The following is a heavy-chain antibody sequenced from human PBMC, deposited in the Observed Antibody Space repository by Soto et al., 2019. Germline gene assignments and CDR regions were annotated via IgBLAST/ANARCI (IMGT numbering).Heavy chain of an antibody. CDR2: INHSGST. D-gene: IGHD3-16*02. CDR1: GGSFSGYY. CDR3: ARGGLSRHYDYIWGSYRLGINWFDP. Sequence: PSETLSLTCAVYGGSFSGYYWSWIRQPPGKGLEWIGEINHSGSTNYNPSLKSRVTISVDTSKNQFSLKLSSVTAADTAVYYCARGGLSRHYDYIWGSYRLGINWFDPWGQGTLVTVSS. V-gene: IGHV4-34*01. J-gene: IGHJ5*02.